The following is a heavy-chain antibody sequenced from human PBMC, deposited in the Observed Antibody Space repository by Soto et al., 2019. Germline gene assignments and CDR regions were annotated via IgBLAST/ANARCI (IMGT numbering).Heavy chain of an antibody. V-gene: IGHV4-39*01. D-gene: IGHD2-8*01. J-gene: IGHJ4*02. Sequence: SETLSLTCTVSGGSVSNSNYYWGWIRQSPGKGLEWIGSVYYRGRSYSKSSVKSRVTISVDTSKNQFSPNLNSVTASDTAVYYCVSQRTSVLTQAYFDYWGPGALVTVSS. CDR1: GGSVSNSNYY. CDR2: VYYRGRS. CDR3: VSQRTSVLTQAYFDY.